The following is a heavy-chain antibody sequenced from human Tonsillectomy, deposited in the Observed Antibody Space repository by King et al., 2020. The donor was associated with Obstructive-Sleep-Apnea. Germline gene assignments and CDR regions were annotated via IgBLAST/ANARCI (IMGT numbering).Heavy chain of an antibody. D-gene: IGHD3-10*01. Sequence: VQLVESGGGLMQPGGSLRLSCAASGFTFSNYAMTWVRQAPGKGLEWVSVISGSGGSTHYADSVRGRFTISRDNSNNTLYLEMNSLSADDTAVYYCAKFPTHYYGSGSFDYWGQGALVTVSS. V-gene: IGHV3-23*04. CDR2: ISGSGGST. CDR1: GFTFSNYA. CDR3: AKFPTHYYGSGSFDY. J-gene: IGHJ4*02.